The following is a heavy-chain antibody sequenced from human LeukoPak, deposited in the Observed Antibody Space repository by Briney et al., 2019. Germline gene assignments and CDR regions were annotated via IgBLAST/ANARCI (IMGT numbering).Heavy chain of an antibody. Sequence: GESLRLSCAASGFTFSTYSMNWVRQAPGKGLEWVSSISSGRGYIYYADSVKGRFSISRDNAKNSLYLQMNSLRAEDTAVYYCARQCYYYDSNESCDYWGQGTLVTASS. D-gene: IGHD3-22*01. CDR3: ARQCYYYDSNESCDY. CDR1: GFTFSTYS. J-gene: IGHJ4*02. CDR2: ISSGRGYI. V-gene: IGHV3-21*01.